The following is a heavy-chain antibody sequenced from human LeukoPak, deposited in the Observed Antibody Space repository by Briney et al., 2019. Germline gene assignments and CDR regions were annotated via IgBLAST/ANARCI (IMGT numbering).Heavy chain of an antibody. CDR1: GGTFSSYA. V-gene: IGHV1-69*05. CDR2: IIPIFGTA. J-gene: IGHJ4*02. D-gene: IGHD3-22*01. Sequence: SVKVSCKASGGTFSSYAISWVRQAPGQGLEWMGGIIPIFGTANYAQKFQGRVTITTDESTSTAYMELSSLRSEDTAVCYCARTAETIYYYDSSGYEPTFDYWGQGTLVTVSS. CDR3: ARTAETIYYYDSSGYEPTFDY.